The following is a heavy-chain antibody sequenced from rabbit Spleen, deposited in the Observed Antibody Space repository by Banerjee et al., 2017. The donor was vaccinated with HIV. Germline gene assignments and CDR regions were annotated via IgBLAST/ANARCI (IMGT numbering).Heavy chain of an antibody. CDR3: ARDTGSSFSSYGMDL. D-gene: IGHD8-1*01. V-gene: IGHV1S45*01. CDR2: IAGSSSGFT. J-gene: IGHJ6*01. Sequence: QDQLEESGGGLVKPEGSLTLTCKASGIDFSTYYYMWWVRQAPGKGLEWISCIAGSSSGFTYSATWAKGRFTISKTSSTTVTLQMTSLTVADTATYFCARDTGSSFSSYGMDLWGQGTLVTVS. CDR1: GIDFSTYYY.